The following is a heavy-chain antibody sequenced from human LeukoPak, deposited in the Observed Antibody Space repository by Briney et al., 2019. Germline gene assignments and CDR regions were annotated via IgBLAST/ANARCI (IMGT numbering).Heavy chain of an antibody. CDR3: ARERMATILGHYNWFDP. CDR1: GGSFSGYY. D-gene: IGHD5-24*01. CDR2: INHSGST. V-gene: IGHV4-34*01. J-gene: IGHJ5*02. Sequence: SEILSLTCAVYGGSFSGYYWSWIRQPPGKGLEWIGEINHSGSTNYNPSLKSRVTISVDTSKNQFSLKLSSVTAADTAVYYCARERMATILGHYNWFDPWGQGTLVTVSS.